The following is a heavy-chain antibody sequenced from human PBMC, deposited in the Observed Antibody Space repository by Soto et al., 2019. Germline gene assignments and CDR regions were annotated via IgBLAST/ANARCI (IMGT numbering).Heavy chain of an antibody. CDR1: GFTFSTYW. Sequence: EVQLVESGGGSVQPGGSLRLSCTTSGFTFSTYWMHWVRQAPGKGLVWVSRINGDGSSTTYADSVKGRCTISRDNAKNTLDLQISSLRPDDTAGYHCTRGGKGCNPYYWGHGTLVTVAS. V-gene: IGHV3-74*01. D-gene: IGHD2-15*01. J-gene: IGHJ4*01. CDR3: TRGGKGCNPYY. CDR2: INGDGSST.